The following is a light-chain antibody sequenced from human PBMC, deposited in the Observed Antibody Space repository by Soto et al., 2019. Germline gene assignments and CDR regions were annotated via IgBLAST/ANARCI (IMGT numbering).Light chain of an antibody. CDR2: EVS. CDR1: SSDVGGYNY. V-gene: IGLV2-14*01. Sequence: QSALTQPASVSGSPGQSITISCTGTSSDVGGYNYVSWYQQYPGKAPKLMIYEVSNRPSGVSNRFSGSKLGNTASLTISGLQAEGWCDYYSSSYARSGDVCFGGGTKLTV. CDR3: SSYARSGDVC. J-gene: IGLJ2*01.